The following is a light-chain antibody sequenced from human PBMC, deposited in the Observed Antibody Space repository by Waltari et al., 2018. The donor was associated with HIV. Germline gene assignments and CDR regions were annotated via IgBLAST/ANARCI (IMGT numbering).Light chain of an antibody. V-gene: IGLV2-8*01. Sequence: QSALTQPPSASGPPGQSVTISCTGTNIDLVNYDYVPWYQQHPGKPPKLIISEVYKRPSGVPNRFSGSKSGNTASLTVSGLQAEDEADYYCSSYATTNDFYVLFGGGTKLTVL. CDR3: SSYATTNDFYVL. CDR1: NIDLVNYDY. J-gene: IGLJ2*01. CDR2: EVY.